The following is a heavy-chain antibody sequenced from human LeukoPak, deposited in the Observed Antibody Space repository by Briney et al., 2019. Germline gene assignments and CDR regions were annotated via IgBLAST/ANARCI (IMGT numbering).Heavy chain of an antibody. D-gene: IGHD6-19*01. J-gene: IGHJ4*02. V-gene: IGHV1-46*01. CDR2: INPSGGST. CDR1: GYTFTSCF. CDR3: ARGPYSGDWHFDF. Sequence: GASVKVSCKASGYTFTSCFMHWVRQAPGQGLEWMGVINPSGGSTSYAQKFQGRVTMTRDTSTSTVSMELSSLRFEDTAVYYCARGPYSGDWHFDFWGQGTLVTVSS.